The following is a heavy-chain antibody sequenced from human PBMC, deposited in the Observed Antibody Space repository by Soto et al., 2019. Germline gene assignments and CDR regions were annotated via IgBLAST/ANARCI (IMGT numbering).Heavy chain of an antibody. CDR3: ARHGFYGDYASNYFDP. D-gene: IGHD4-17*01. J-gene: IGHJ5*02. CDR1: GYNFATYW. CDR2: IYPGDSDS. Sequence: PXESVKICCEGFGYNFATYWIAWMRQMPGKGLEYMGIIYPGDSDSRYSPSFQGQVTFSADKSISTAYMQWSSLKASDTAMYYCARHGFYGDYASNYFDPWGQGTLVTVSS. V-gene: IGHV5-51*01.